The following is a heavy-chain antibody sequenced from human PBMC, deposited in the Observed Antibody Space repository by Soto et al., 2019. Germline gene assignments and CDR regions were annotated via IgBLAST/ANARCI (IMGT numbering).Heavy chain of an antibody. CDR2: ISWNSGSI. J-gene: IGHJ4*02. Sequence: EVQLVESGGGLVQPGRSLRLSCAASGFTFDDYAMHWVRQAPGKGLEWVSRISWNSGSIGYADSVKGRFIISRDNAKNSLYLQMNSLRAEDTALYHCAKAVGSYGNFDYWGQGTLVTVSS. CDR1: GFTFDDYA. D-gene: IGHD5-18*01. V-gene: IGHV3-9*01. CDR3: AKAVGSYGNFDY.